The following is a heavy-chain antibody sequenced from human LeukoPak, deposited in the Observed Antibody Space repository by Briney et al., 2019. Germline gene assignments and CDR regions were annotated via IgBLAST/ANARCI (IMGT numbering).Heavy chain of an antibody. CDR2: IIPIFGTA. V-gene: IGHV1-69*13. Sequence: SVKVSCKASGYTFTGYYMHWVRQAPGQGLEWMGGIIPIFGTANYAQKFQGRVTITADESTSTAYMELSSLRSEDTAVYYCARGGGKLERGLDYWGQGTLVTVSS. D-gene: IGHD1-1*01. J-gene: IGHJ4*02. CDR3: ARGGGKLERGLDY. CDR1: GYTFTGYY.